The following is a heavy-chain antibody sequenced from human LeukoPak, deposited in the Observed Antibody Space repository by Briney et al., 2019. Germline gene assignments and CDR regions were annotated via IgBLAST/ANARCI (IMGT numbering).Heavy chain of an antibody. CDR2: MNPNSGNT. Sequence: VASVKVSCKTSGYTFSTYDINWVRQAAGQGLEWMGWMNPNSGNTGFAQKFQGRATITRDTPITTAYLELSSLRSEDTAVYYCARAIRYQLLSDYWGQGTLVTVSS. J-gene: IGHJ4*02. CDR3: ARAIRYQLLSDY. D-gene: IGHD2-2*01. CDR1: GYTFSTYD. V-gene: IGHV1-8*03.